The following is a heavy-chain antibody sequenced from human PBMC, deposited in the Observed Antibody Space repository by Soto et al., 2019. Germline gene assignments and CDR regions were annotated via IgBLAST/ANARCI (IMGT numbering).Heavy chain of an antibody. V-gene: IGHV3-7*01. D-gene: IGHD6-25*01. Sequence: EVQLVESGGGLVQPGGSLRLSCGASGFTFSSYWMSWVRQAPGKGLEWVANMNQDGSEINYVDSVKGRFTISRDNAENSLYLQMTSLRAEDTAVYHCARDRGYSTFDIWGQETMVTVSS. CDR2: MNQDGSEI. CDR3: ARDRGYSTFDI. J-gene: IGHJ3*02. CDR1: GFTFSSYW.